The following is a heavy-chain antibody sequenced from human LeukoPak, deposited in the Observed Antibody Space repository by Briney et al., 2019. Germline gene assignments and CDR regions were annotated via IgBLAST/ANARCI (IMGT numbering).Heavy chain of an antibody. CDR2: FDPEDGET. CDR1: GYTLTELS. V-gene: IGHV1-24*01. CDR3: ATSSVPPPATFYYYGMDV. D-gene: IGHD6-6*01. Sequence: GASVKVSCKVSGYTLTELSMHWVRQAPGKGLEWMGGFDPEDGETIYAQKFQGRVTMTEDTSTDTAYMELSSLRSEDTAVYYCATSSVPPPATFYYYGMDVWGRGTTVTVSS. J-gene: IGHJ6*02.